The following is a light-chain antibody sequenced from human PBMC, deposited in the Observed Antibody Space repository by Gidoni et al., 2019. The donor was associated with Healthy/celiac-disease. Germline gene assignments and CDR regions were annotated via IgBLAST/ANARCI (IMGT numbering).Light chain of an antibody. Sequence: DIQLTQSPSFLSASVGDRVTITCRASQGISSYLAWYQQKPGKAPKLLIYAASTLQSGVPSRFSGSVSGTEFTLTISSLQPEDFATYYCQHLNSYPLTFGPGTKVDIK. CDR2: AAS. J-gene: IGKJ3*01. CDR1: QGISSY. CDR3: QHLNSYPLT. V-gene: IGKV1-9*01.